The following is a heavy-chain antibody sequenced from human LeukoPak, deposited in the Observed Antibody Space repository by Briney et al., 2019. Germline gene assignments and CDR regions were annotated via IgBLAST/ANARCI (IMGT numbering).Heavy chain of an antibody. D-gene: IGHD1-26*01. CDR3: ARAPTGSHVDC. Sequence: SETLSLICTVSGDSISSNYWSWIRQPAGKGLEWIGRISTSGGTNYNASLTSRVTISVDKSKNHFSLHLNSVTAADTAVYYCARAPTGSHVDCWGQGTLVTVSS. CDR1: GDSISSNY. V-gene: IGHV4-4*07. J-gene: IGHJ4*02. CDR2: ISTSGGT.